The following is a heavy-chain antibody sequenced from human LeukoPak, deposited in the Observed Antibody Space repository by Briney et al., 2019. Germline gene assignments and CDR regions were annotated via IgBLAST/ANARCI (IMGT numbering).Heavy chain of an antibody. CDR2: VKSKSDGGTT. D-gene: IGHD3-16*01. V-gene: IGHV3-15*05. CDR1: GLTFTNAW. Sequence: GGSLRLSCAASGLTFTNAWMNWVRQSPGKGLEWVGRVKSKSDGGTTDYSSHASGRFTISRDDPKRTSYLHMNSPQTEDTAVYYCATGDGWGHTFDYWGQGALVTVSS. CDR3: ATGDGWGHTFDY. J-gene: IGHJ4*02.